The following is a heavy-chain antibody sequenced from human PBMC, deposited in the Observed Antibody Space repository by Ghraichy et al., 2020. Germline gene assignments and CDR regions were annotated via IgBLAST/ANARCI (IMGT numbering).Heavy chain of an antibody. CDR3: AGSFTVIRYFDP. J-gene: IGHJ2*01. CDR2: MHHTGSI. D-gene: IGHD4-23*01. CDR1: GGSISGSNYY. V-gene: IGHV4-39*01. Sequence: GSLRLSCTVSGGSISGSNYYWGWIRQPPGKGLEWIGSMHHTGSIYYNPSLQSRLTMSVDRSKNQFSLRLSSVTAADTALYYCAGSFTVIRYFDPWGRGTLVTVSS.